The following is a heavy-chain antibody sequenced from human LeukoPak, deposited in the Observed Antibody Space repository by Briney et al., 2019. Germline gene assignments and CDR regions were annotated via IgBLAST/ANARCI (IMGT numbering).Heavy chain of an antibody. CDR2: IYYSGST. Sequence: PSETLSLTCTVSGGSISSYYWSWIRQPPGKGLEWIGYIYYSGSTNYNPSLKSRGTISVDTSKNQFSLKLSSVTAADTAVYYCARGMTTVTGDYWGQGTLVTVSS. V-gene: IGHV4-59*01. D-gene: IGHD4-11*01. J-gene: IGHJ4*02. CDR3: ARGMTTVTGDY. CDR1: GGSISSYY.